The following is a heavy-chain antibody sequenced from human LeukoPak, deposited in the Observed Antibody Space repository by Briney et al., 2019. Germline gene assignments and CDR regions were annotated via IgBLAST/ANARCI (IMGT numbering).Heavy chain of an antibody. CDR1: GFTFSSYG. Sequence: GGSLRLSCAASGFTFSSYGMHWVRQAPGKGLEWVAFIRYDGSNKYYADSVKGRFTISRDNSKNTLYLQMDSLRAEDTAVYYCAKDFNIGIAVAGLFDYWGQGTLVTVSS. J-gene: IGHJ4*02. CDR3: AKDFNIGIAVAGLFDY. V-gene: IGHV3-30*02. D-gene: IGHD6-19*01. CDR2: IRYDGSNK.